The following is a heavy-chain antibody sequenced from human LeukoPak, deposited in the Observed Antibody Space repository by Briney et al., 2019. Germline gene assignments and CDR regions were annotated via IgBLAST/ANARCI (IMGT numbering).Heavy chain of an antibody. Sequence: GRSLRLSCAASGFTFDDYAMHWVRQAPGKGLEWVSGISWNSGSIGYADSVKGRFTISRDNAKNSLYLQMNSLRAEDTAVYYCARLTGSKADGMDVWGQGTTVTASS. J-gene: IGHJ6*02. CDR1: GFTFDDYA. D-gene: IGHD1-14*01. CDR2: ISWNSGSI. CDR3: ARLTGSKADGMDV. V-gene: IGHV3-9*01.